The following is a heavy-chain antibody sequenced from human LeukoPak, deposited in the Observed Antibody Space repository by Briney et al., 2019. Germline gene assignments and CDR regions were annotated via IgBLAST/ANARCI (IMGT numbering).Heavy chain of an antibody. V-gene: IGHV3-7*04. J-gene: IGHJ4*02. CDR3: VRYTRRYPFDY. D-gene: IGHD2-2*02. CDR2: IKEDGSEK. Sequence: GGSLRLSCAASGFTFSNYRMSWVRQAPGKGLEWVANIKEDGSEKYYVDSVRGRFTISRDNAKNSLSLQMNSLRAEDTAVYYCVRYTRRYPFDYWGQGTLVTVSS. CDR1: GFTFSNYR.